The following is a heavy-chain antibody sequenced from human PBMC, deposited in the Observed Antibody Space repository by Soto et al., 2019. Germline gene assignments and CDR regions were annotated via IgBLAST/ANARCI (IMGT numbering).Heavy chain of an antibody. CDR2: ISGSGGST. J-gene: IGHJ4*02. CDR1: GFTFSGYA. V-gene: IGHV3-23*01. D-gene: IGHD6-6*01. Sequence: GGSLRLSCAASGFTFSGYAMSWVRQAPGKGLEWVSAISGSGGSTYYADSVKGRFTISRDNSKNTLYLQMTSLRAEDTAVYYCAIHSSSSLEPWLGYYWDYWGQGTLVTASS. CDR3: AIHSSSSLEPWLGYYWDY.